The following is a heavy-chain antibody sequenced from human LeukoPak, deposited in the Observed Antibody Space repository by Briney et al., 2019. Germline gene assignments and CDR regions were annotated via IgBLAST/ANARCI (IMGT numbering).Heavy chain of an antibody. D-gene: IGHD2-2*01. CDR2: INHSGST. Sequence: SETLSLTCAVYGGSFSDYYWSWIRQPPGKGLEWIGEINHSGSTNYNPSLKSRVTISVDTSKNQFSLKLSSVTAADTAVYYCARDRGQLLGPVFDYWGQGTLVTVSS. J-gene: IGHJ4*02. CDR1: GGSFSDYY. V-gene: IGHV4-34*01. CDR3: ARDRGQLLGPVFDY.